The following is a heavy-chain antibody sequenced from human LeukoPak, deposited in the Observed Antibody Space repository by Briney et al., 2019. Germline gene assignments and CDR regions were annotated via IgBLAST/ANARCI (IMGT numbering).Heavy chain of an antibody. Sequence: PSETLSLTCPVSGGSISSYYWSWIRQPPGKGLEWIGYIYYSGSTNYNPSLKSRVTISVDTSKNQFSLKLSSVTAADTAVYYCARGYSYGYDYWGQGTLVTVSS. CDR1: GGSISSYY. CDR2: IYYSGST. J-gene: IGHJ4*02. D-gene: IGHD5-18*01. V-gene: IGHV4-59*01. CDR3: ARGYSYGYDY.